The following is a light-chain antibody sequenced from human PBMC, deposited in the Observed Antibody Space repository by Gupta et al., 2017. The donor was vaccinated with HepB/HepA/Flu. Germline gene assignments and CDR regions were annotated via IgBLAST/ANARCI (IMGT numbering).Light chain of an antibody. CDR2: RNN. CDR3: EAWDDDLDGVAV. V-gene: IGLV1-44*01. CDR1: SSNIGSNI. Sequence: QSVLTQPPSASGAPGQKVTISCSGRSSNIGSNIVNWYQQIPGTAPKLLIFRNNQRPSGVPARFSGSKSGTSASLAISGLQSEDEAIYYCEAWDDDLDGVAVFGGGTKVTVL. J-gene: IGLJ2*01.